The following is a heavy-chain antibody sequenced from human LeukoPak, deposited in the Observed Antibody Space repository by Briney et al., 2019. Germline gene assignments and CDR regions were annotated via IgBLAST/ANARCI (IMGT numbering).Heavy chain of an antibody. D-gene: IGHD3-16*01. CDR3: ARSFWGSYLYYYYYYMDV. Sequence: LAGGSLRLSCAASGFTVSSNYMSWVRQAPGKGLEWVSVIYSGGSTYYADSVKGRFTISRDNSKNTLYLQMNSLRAEDTAVYYCARSFWGSYLYYYYYYMDVWGKGTTVTISS. J-gene: IGHJ6*03. CDR1: GFTVSSNY. V-gene: IGHV3-66*01. CDR2: IYSGGST.